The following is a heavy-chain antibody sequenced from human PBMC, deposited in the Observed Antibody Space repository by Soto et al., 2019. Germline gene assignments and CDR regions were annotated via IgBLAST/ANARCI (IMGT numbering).Heavy chain of an antibody. Sequence: ASVKVSCKASGGTFSSYAISWVRQAPGQGLEWMGGIIPIFGTANYAQKFQGRVTITADESTSTAYMELSSLRSEDTAVYYCARVGEYSSSSGDLDYWGQGTLVTVSS. CDR3: ARVGEYSSSSGDLDY. D-gene: IGHD6-6*01. V-gene: IGHV1-69*13. J-gene: IGHJ4*02. CDR1: GGTFSSYA. CDR2: IIPIFGTA.